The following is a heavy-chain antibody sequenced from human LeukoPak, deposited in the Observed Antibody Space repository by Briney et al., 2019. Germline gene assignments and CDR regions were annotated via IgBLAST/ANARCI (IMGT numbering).Heavy chain of an antibody. J-gene: IGHJ3*02. CDR3: ASTQYGSSTSCYKYAFDI. V-gene: IGHV3-66*02. CDR2: IYSGGST. CDR1: GFTVSSNY. Sequence: GGSLRLSCAASGFTVSSNYMSRVRKAPGQGLEWVSVIYSGGSTYYADSVKGRFTITRDNSKNTLYRQMNSLRAEDTAVYYCASTQYGSSTSCYKYAFDIWGQGTMVTVSS. D-gene: IGHD2-2*02.